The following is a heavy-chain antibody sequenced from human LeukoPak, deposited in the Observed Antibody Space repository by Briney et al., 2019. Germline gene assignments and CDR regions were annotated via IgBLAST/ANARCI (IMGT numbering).Heavy chain of an antibody. V-gene: IGHV4-34*01. CDR3: ARGRIVATHFDY. CDR1: GGSFSGYY. J-gene: IGHJ4*02. Sequence: PSETLSLTCAVYGGSFSGYYWSWIRQPPGKGLEWIGEINHSGSTNYNPSLKSRVTISVDTSKNQFSLKLSSVTAADTAVYYCARGRIVATHFDYWGQGTLVTVSS. D-gene: IGHD5-12*01. CDR2: INHSGST.